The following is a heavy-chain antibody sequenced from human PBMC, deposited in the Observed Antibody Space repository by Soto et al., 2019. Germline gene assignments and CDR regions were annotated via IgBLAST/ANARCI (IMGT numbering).Heavy chain of an antibody. J-gene: IGHJ3*02. CDR2: INPSGGST. Sequence: QVQLVQSGAEVKKPGASVKVSCKASGYTFTSYYMHWVRQAPGQGLEWMGIINPSGGSTSYAQKFQGRVTMTRDTSTSTVYMELSSLRSEDTAVYYCVRDTAVGAFDIWGQGTMVTVSS. CDR1: GYTFTSYY. D-gene: IGHD1-26*01. V-gene: IGHV1-46*01. CDR3: VRDTAVGAFDI.